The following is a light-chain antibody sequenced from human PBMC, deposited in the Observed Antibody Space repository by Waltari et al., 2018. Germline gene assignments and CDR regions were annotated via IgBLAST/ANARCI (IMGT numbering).Light chain of an antibody. J-gene: IGLJ3*02. CDR1: SSDVGGFNF. CDR3: SSYTISSTLNWV. V-gene: IGLV2-14*03. Sequence: QSALTQPASVSGSPGQSITISCTGTSSDVGGFNFVSWYQQHPGKAPKLMIYDVSNRPSWVSNRFSCSKSGYTASLTISGLQAEDEADYYCSSYTISSTLNWVFGGGTKLTVL. CDR2: DVS.